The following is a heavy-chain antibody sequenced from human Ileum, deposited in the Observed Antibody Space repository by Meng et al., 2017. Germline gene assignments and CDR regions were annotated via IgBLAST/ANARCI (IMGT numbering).Heavy chain of an antibody. CDR3: ARDLTNKWFYY. V-gene: IGHV4-39*07. CDR2: MYFSGIA. Sequence: QLQGPGPGLGEPAETPSLTCPAPGGPISSRSQSWAWFRQPPGKRLEWIGSMYFSGIADYNPSLKSRVTISLHATQKQFSLRLTSVTAADSAVYFCARDLTNKWFYYWGQGTLVTVSS. CDR1: GGPISSRSQS. D-gene: IGHD1-26*01. J-gene: IGHJ4*02.